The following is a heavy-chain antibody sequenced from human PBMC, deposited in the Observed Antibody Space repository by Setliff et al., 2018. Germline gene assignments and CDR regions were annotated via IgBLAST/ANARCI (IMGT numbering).Heavy chain of an antibody. V-gene: IGHV1-69*05. CDR3: ARSPAVLGIVYLDP. D-gene: IGHD2-15*01. CDR1: GYTFTSYD. CDR2: IIPMFGAP. Sequence: SVKVSCKASGYTFTSYDINWVRQAPGQGLEWMGGIIPMFGAPAYTQKFQDRVTITTDESTSTAYMELNSLTSEDTAVYYCARSPAVLGIVYLDPWGQGTLVTV. J-gene: IGHJ5*02.